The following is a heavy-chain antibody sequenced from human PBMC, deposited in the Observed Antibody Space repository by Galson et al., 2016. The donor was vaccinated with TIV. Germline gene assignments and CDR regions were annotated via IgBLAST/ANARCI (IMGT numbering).Heavy chain of an antibody. CDR2: INGDGTEI. CDR3: AQWLGTSNS. D-gene: IGHD6-19*01. CDR1: RSTFSSSW. V-gene: IGHV3-7*01. Sequence: RLSCADSRSTFSSSWMNWVRQAPGKGLEWVANINGDGTEIKYVDSVKGRFTISRDNAKNSLYLQMSNLRVEDTAIYYCAQWLGTSNSWGQGTLVTVSP. J-gene: IGHJ4*02.